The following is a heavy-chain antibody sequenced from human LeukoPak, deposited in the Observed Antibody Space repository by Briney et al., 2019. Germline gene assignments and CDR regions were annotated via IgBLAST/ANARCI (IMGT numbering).Heavy chain of an antibody. CDR2: ISSSSSTI. J-gene: IGHJ3*02. Sequence: GGSLRLSCAASGFTFSTYSMNWVRQAPGKGLEWVSYISSSSSTISYADSVKGRFTISRDNAKSSLYLQMNSLRAEDTAVYYCARVVSPYGGYDAFDIWGQGTMVTVSS. D-gene: IGHD4-23*01. V-gene: IGHV3-48*01. CDR1: GFTFSTYS. CDR3: ARVVSPYGGYDAFDI.